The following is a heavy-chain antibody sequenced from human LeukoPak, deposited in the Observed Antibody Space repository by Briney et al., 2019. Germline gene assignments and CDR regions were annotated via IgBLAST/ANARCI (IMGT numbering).Heavy chain of an antibody. D-gene: IGHD2-8*01. CDR1: GFTFSSIG. CDR3: ARDSNGPAL. V-gene: IGHV3-33*01. CDR2: IWYDGSKT. Sequence: PGGTLRLSCAASGFTFSSIGMHWVRQAPGKGLEWVAVIWYDGSKTYYADSVKGRFTISRDTSKNTLHLQMNSLRAEDTALYYCARDSNGPALWGQGTPVTVSS. J-gene: IGHJ4*02.